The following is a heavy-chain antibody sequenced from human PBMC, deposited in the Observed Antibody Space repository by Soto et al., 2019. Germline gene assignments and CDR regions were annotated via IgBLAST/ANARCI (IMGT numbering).Heavy chain of an antibody. D-gene: IGHD6-25*01. Sequence: GGSLRLSCAASGFTFNNYAMNWVRQAPGKGLEWVSAISGSGGSAYYADSVQGRFIISRDNSKNTLYLQMNSLRAEDAAIYYCVREGSGWGWFDPWGPGTLVTVSS. CDR3: VREGSGWGWFDP. J-gene: IGHJ5*02. CDR1: GFTFNNYA. V-gene: IGHV3-23*01. CDR2: ISGSGGSA.